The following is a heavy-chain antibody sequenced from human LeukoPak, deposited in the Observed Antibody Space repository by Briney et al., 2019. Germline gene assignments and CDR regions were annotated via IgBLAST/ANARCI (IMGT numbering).Heavy chain of an antibody. CDR1: GGTFSSYT. Sequence: SVKVSCKASGGTFSSYTISWVRQAPGQGLEWMGRIIPILGIANYAQKFQGRVTITADKSTSTAYMELSSLRSEDTAVYYCARDSERYDYGSGICDYWGQGTLVTVSS. CDR2: IIPILGIA. D-gene: IGHD3-10*01. CDR3: ARDSERYDYGSGICDY. V-gene: IGHV1-69*04. J-gene: IGHJ4*02.